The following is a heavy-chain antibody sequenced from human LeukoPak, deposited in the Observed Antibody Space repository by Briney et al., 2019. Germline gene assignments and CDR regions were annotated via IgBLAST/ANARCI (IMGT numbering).Heavy chain of an antibody. D-gene: IGHD3-22*01. CDR2: ISGSGGST. V-gene: IGHV3-23*01. CDR1: GFTFSSYA. J-gene: IGHJ4*02. Sequence: PGGSLRLSCAASGFTFSSYAMHWVRQAPGKGLEWVSAISGSGGSTYYADSVKGRFTISRDNSKNTLYLQMNSLRAEDTAVYYCAKDNVAVVYYDGSGFFDYWGQGTLVTVSS. CDR3: AKDNVAVVYYDGSGFFDY.